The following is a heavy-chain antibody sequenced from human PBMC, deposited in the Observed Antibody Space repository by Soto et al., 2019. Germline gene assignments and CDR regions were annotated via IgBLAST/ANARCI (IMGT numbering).Heavy chain of an antibody. CDR2: ICCGGSNK. CDR1: GFTFGSYS. V-gene: IGHV3-30*18. CDR3: AKDSHIDAYYYGSGSYYPFDY. Sequence: GGSLSLSCAASGFTFGSYSMNWVRQAPGKGLEWVSAICCGGSNKYYADSVKGRFTISRDNSKNSLYLQMNSLRAEDTAVYYCAKDSHIDAYYYGSGSYYPFDYWGQGTLVTVSS. J-gene: IGHJ4*02. D-gene: IGHD3-10*01.